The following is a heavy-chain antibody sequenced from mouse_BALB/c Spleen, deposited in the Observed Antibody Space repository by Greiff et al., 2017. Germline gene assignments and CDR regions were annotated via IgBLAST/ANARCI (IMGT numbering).Heavy chain of an antibody. J-gene: IGHJ4*01. CDR2: IYPSDSYT. D-gene: IGHD2-4*01. V-gene: IGHV1-69*02. Sequence: QVQLKQPGAELVRPGASVKLSCKASGYTFTSYWINWVKQRPGQGLEWIGNIYPSDSYTNYNQKFKDKATLTVDKSSSTAYMQLSSPTSEDSAVYYCTRGGYDYPYYAMDYWGQGTSVTVSS. CDR3: TRGGYDYPYYAMDY. CDR1: GYTFTSYW.